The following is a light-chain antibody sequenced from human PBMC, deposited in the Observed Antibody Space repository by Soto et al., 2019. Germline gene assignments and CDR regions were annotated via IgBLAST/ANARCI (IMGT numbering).Light chain of an antibody. V-gene: IGLV2-23*02. CDR1: SSDVGAYNL. CDR2: EVI. J-gene: IGLJ3*02. CDR3: CSFAGSGTLEV. Sequence: QSALTQPASVSGSPGQSISISCTGTSSDVGAYNLVSWYQQHPGKAPKLIIYEVIKRPSGISNCFSGSKSGNTASLTISGLQAEDEADYYCCSFAGSGTLEVFGGGTKLTVL.